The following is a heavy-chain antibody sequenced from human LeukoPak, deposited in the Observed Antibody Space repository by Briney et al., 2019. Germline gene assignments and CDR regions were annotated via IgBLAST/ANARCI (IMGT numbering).Heavy chain of an antibody. Sequence: GASVKVSCKASGYTFTSYGISWVRQAPGQGLEWMGWISAYNGITNYAQKFQGRVTMTRDMSTSTVYMELSSLRSEDTAVYYCARDYGGNMIDYWGQGTLVTVSS. CDR2: ISAYNGIT. CDR3: ARDYGGNMIDY. D-gene: IGHD4-23*01. CDR1: GYTFTSYG. V-gene: IGHV1-18*01. J-gene: IGHJ4*02.